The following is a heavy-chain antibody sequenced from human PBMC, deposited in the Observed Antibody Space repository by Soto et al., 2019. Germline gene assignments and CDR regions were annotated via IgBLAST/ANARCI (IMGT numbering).Heavy chain of an antibody. CDR3: ARGSYSSSSTGDYGMDV. Sequence: SVKVSCKASGGTFSSYAISWVREAPGQGLELMGGIIPIFGTANYAQKFQGRVTITADKSTSTAYMELSSLRSEDTAVYYCARGSYSSSSTGDYGMDVWGQGTTVTVYS. D-gene: IGHD6-6*01. CDR2: IIPIFGTA. J-gene: IGHJ6*02. CDR1: GGTFSSYA. V-gene: IGHV1-69*06.